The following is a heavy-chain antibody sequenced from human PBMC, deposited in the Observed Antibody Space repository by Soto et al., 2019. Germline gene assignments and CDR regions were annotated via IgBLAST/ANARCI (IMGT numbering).Heavy chain of an antibody. CDR2: IKQDGSEK. Sequence: EVQLVESGGGLVQPGGSLRLSCAASGFTFSSYWMSWVRQAPGKGLEWVANIKQDGSEKYYVDSVKGRFTISRDNAKNSLYLQMNSLRAEDTAVYYCARGHVLLWFGELLYPDYFDYWGQGTLVTVSA. V-gene: IGHV3-7*01. CDR3: ARGHVLLWFGELLYPDYFDY. J-gene: IGHJ4*02. D-gene: IGHD3-10*01. CDR1: GFTFSSYW.